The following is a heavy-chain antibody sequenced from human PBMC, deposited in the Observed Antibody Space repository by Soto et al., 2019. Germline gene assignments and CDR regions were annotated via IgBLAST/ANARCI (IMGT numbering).Heavy chain of an antibody. V-gene: IGHV1-8*01. CDR2: MNPNSANT. J-gene: IGHJ5*02. CDR3: ARMATYGTLNWFDP. D-gene: IGHD1-1*01. CDR1: GYAFGDYD. Sequence: QVKLVQSGAEVQRPGASVKVSCRASGYAFGDYDIIWVRQAPGQGLEWMGWMNPNSANTGYAQKFQGRVSMTRDMSISTAYMELSRLRPEDTAIYYCARMATYGTLNWFDPWGQGALVTVSS.